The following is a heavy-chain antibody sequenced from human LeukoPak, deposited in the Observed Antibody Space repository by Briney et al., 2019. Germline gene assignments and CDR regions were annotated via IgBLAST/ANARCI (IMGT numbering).Heavy chain of an antibody. D-gene: IGHD1-7*01. Sequence: PSETLSLTCAVYGGSFSGYYWSWIRQPPGKGLEWIGEINHSGSTNYNPSLKSRVTISVDTSKNQFSLKLGSVTAADTAVYYCARARELPGYYYYYMDVWGKGTTVTVSS. J-gene: IGHJ6*03. V-gene: IGHV4-34*01. CDR2: INHSGST. CDR3: ARARELPGYYYYYMDV. CDR1: GGSFSGYY.